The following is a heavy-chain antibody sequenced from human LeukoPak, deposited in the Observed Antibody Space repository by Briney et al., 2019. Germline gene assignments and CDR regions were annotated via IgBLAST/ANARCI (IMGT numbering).Heavy chain of an antibody. D-gene: IGHD6-19*01. CDR3: AKDTSGWYGGNWFDP. CDR1: GFTFSNYN. CDR2: ISGSGGST. Sequence: GGSLRLSCADSGFTFSNYNMNWVRQAPGKGLEWVSAISGSGGSTYYADSVKGRFTISRDNSKNMLYLQMNSLRAEDTAVYYCAKDTSGWYGGNWFDPWGQGTLVTVSS. J-gene: IGHJ5*02. V-gene: IGHV3-23*01.